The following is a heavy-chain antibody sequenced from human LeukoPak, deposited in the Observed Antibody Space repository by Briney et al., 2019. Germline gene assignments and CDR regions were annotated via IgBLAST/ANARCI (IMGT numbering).Heavy chain of an antibody. J-gene: IGHJ6*02. V-gene: IGHV4-34*01. CDR3: ARGRNNQITMIRGPNHYFGLDF. CDR1: GGSFSGYY. D-gene: IGHD3-10*01. Sequence: PSETRSLTCAVYGGSFSGYYWTWIRQPPGKGLEWIGEINHVGSTKYNPSLKSRATMSVDPSKNQFSLKLSAVTAADTAFYYCARGRNNQITMIRGPNHYFGLDFWGQGTTVIVSS. CDR2: INHVGST.